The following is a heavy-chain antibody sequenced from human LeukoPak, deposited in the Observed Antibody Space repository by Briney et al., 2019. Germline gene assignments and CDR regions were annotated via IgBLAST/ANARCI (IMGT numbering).Heavy chain of an antibody. CDR2: INHSGST. J-gene: IGHJ4*02. V-gene: IGHV4-34*01. CDR3: ARDRGSSWYGRYDY. Sequence: ASETLSLTCAVYGGSFSGYYWSWIRQPPGKGLEWIGEINHSGSTNYNPSLKSRVTISVDTSKNQFSLKLSSVTAADTAVYYCARDRGSSWYGRYDYWGQGTLVTVSS. CDR1: GGSFSGYY. D-gene: IGHD6-13*01.